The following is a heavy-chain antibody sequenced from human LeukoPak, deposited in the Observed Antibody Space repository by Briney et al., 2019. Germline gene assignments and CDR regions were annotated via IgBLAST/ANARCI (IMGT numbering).Heavy chain of an antibody. V-gene: IGHV3-74*01. CDR2: INTDGSIT. Sequence: PGGSLRLSCAASGFTFSSCWMHWVRQAPGKGLVWASRINTDGSITNYADSVKGRFTISRDNAKNTLYLQMNSLRAEDTAVYYCARELNGYGYYFFDYWGPGTLVTVSS. J-gene: IGHJ4*02. CDR3: ARELNGYGYYFFDY. D-gene: IGHD3-16*01. CDR1: GFTFSSCW.